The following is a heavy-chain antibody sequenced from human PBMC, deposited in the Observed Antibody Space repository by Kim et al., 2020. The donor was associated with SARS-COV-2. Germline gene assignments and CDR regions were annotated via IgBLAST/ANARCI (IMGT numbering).Heavy chain of an antibody. CDR3: ARFTMVRGVTMDYFDY. Sequence: SETLSLTCTVSGGSISSGGYYWSWIRQHPGKGLEWIGYIYYSGSTYYNPSLKSRVTISVDTSKNQFSLKLSSVTAADTAVYYCARFTMVRGVTMDYFDYXXXGXXVT. J-gene: IGHJ4*02. CDR2: IYYSGST. CDR1: GGSISSGGYY. V-gene: IGHV4-31*02. D-gene: IGHD3-10*01.